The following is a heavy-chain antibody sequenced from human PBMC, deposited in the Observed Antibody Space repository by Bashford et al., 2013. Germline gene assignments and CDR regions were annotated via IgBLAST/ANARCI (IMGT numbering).Heavy chain of an antibody. CDR3: ARVGAEFGDYYFDS. Sequence: VKVSCKTSGYSFSTYYIHWVRQAPGHGLEWMGVFNPSGGTTTYAQNFRGRVTMTGDTSTSTVYMDLTSLRSEDTAVYYCARVGAEFGDYYFDSWGPGNPWSPRLL. D-gene: IGHD4-17*01. CDR1: GYSFSTYY. CDR2: FNPSGGTT. V-gene: IGHV1-46*01. J-gene: IGHJ4*03.